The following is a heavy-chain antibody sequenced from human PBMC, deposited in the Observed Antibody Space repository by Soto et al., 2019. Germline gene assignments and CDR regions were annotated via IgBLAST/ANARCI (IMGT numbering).Heavy chain of an antibody. CDR2: ISGSGGST. CDR3: AKDLARLLRFLEWLSFGMDV. D-gene: IGHD3-3*01. CDR1: GFTFSSYA. Sequence: GGSLRLSCAASGFTFSSYAMSWVRQAPGKGLEWVSAISGSGGSTYYADSVKGRFTISRDNSKNTLYLQMNSLRAEDTAVYYCAKDLARLLRFLEWLSFGMDVWGQGTTVPVSS. V-gene: IGHV3-23*01. J-gene: IGHJ6*02.